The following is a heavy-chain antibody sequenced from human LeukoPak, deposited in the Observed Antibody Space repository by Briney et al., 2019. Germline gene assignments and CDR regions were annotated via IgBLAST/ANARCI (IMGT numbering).Heavy chain of an antibody. V-gene: IGHV3-74*03. Sequence: PGGSLRLPCAASGFTLSEHWMHWVRLTPGRRLVWVARINRLRGDTSYADCVKGRFTISRDNAKNTVYLQMNSLTAEDTAVYYCTRPWGIWGQGALVTVSS. J-gene: IGHJ4*02. CDR3: TRPWGI. CDR2: INRLRGDT. D-gene: IGHD3-16*01. CDR1: GFTLSEHW.